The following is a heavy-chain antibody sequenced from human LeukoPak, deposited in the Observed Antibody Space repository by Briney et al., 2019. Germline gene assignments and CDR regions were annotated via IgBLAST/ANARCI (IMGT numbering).Heavy chain of an antibody. V-gene: IGHV4-59*01. Sequence: SETLSVTCIFSGGSITRYYWSWIQQPPGKGLEGIGYIYYTGSTNYIPSLKSRVTISVDTSKNQFSLKLGSVTAADTAVYYCARVKLRTNDAFDIWGQGAMVTVSS. CDR1: GGSITRYY. J-gene: IGHJ3*02. CDR2: IYYTGST. CDR3: ARVKLRTNDAFDI. D-gene: IGHD1-14*01.